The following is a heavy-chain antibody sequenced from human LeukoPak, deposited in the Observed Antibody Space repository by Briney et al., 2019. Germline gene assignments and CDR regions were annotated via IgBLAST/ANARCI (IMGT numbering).Heavy chain of an antibody. CDR1: GFTFSSYA. V-gene: IGHV3-30-3*01. CDR3: ARDNLPFRDYYYGMDV. J-gene: IGHJ6*02. Sequence: GGSLRLSCAASGFTFSSYAMHWVRQAPGKGLEWVAVISYDGSNKYYADSVKGRFTISRDNSKNTLYLQMNSLRAEDTAVYYGARDNLPFRDYYYGMDVWGQGTTVTVSS. CDR2: ISYDGSNK.